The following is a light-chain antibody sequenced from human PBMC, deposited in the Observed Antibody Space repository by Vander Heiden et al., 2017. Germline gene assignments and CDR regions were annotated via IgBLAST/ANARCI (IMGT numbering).Light chain of an antibody. J-gene: IGLJ2*01. CDR1: SSDVGGYNY. V-gene: IGLV2-14*01. CDR2: EVS. CDR3: SSYTSSSTLGVV. Sequence: QSALTQPASVSGSPGQPLTISCPGTSSDVGGYNYVSWYQQHPGKAPKLMMYEVSNRPSGVSNRFSGSKSGNTASLTISGLQAEDEADYYCSSYTSSSTLGVVFGGGTKLTVL.